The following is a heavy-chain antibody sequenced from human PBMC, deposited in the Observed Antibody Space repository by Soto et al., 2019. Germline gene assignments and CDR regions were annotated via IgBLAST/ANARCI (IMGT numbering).Heavy chain of an antibody. CDR1: GGSISSGGYY. J-gene: IGHJ4*02. CDR2: IYYSGST. D-gene: IGHD4-4*01. CDR3: ARVSLQQRNFDY. V-gene: IGHV4-31*03. Sequence: PSETLSLTCTVSGGSISSGGYYWSWIRQHPGKGLEWIGYIYYSGSTYYNPSLKSRVTISVDTSKNQFSLKLSSVTAADTAVYYCARVSLQQRNFDYWGQGTLVTVSS.